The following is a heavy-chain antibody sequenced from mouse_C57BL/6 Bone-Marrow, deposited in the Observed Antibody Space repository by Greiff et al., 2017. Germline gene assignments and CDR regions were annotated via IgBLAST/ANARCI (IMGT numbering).Heavy chain of an antibody. CDR2: INPSNGCT. Sequence: QVQLQQPGTELVKPGASVKLSCKASGYTFTSYWMHWVKQRPGQGLEWIGNINPSNGCTHYTEKFKSKATLTVDKSSSTAYMQLSSRTSEDHAFYYCARGEDYYGSSPYWYVDVWGTGTTVTVSS. D-gene: IGHD1-1*01. CDR1: GYTFTSYW. V-gene: IGHV1-53*01. CDR3: ARGEDYYGSSPYWYVDV. J-gene: IGHJ1*03.